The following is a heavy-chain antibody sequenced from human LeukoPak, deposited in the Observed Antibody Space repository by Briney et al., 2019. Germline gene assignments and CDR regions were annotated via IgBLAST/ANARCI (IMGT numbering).Heavy chain of an antibody. V-gene: IGHV4-59*01. D-gene: IGHD6-6*01. CDR1: VGSTSSYY. Sequence: SETLSLTCTVSVGSTSSYYWSSIRQPPWKGLEWIGYIYYSGSTNYNPSLKSRVTISVDTSKNQFSLKLSSVTAADTAVYYCAREYSSSYGWFDPWGQGTLVTVSS. J-gene: IGHJ5*02. CDR2: IYYSGST. CDR3: AREYSSSYGWFDP.